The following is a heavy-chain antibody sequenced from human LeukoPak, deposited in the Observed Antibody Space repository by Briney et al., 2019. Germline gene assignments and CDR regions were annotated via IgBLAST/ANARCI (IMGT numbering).Heavy chain of an antibody. CDR2: VSNNGIDK. D-gene: IGHD1-20*01. V-gene: IGHV3-30*02. CDR3: AKGITRDSYYLDY. CDR1: GFTFSSDG. Sequence: GGSLRLSCAASGFTFSSDGIHWVRQAPGKGLEWVAFVSNNGIDKHYGDSVQGRFSISRDNSKNTLYLEMKSLRVEGTAMYYCAKGITRDSYYLDYWGQGTLVTVSS. J-gene: IGHJ4*02.